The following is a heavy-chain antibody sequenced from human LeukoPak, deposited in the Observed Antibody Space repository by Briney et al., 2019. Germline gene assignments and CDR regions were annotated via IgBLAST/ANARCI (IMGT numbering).Heavy chain of an antibody. J-gene: IGHJ6*03. CDR2: ISGSGGST. V-gene: IGHV3-23*01. Sequence: PGGSLRLSCAASGFTFSSYAMSWVRQAPGEGLEWVSAISGSGGSTYYADSVKGRFTISRDNSKNTLYLQMNSLRAEDTAVYYCAKFLSYYDFWSGSVEYYYYYMDVWGKGTTVTVSS. D-gene: IGHD3-3*01. CDR1: GFTFSSYA. CDR3: AKFLSYYDFWSGSVEYYYYYMDV.